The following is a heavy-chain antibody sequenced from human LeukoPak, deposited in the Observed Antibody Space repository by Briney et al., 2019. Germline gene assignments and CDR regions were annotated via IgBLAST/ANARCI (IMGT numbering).Heavy chain of an antibody. CDR2: IYPGDSDT. V-gene: IGHV5-51*01. J-gene: IGHJ4*02. Sequence: GSSLKISCKGSGSSFTSYWIGGVRQRPGKGLEWMGIIYPGDSDTRYSPSFQGQVTISADKSISSAYLQWSSLKASDTAMYYCARVVADTSFDYWGQGTLVTVSS. CDR3: ARVVADTSFDY. CDR1: GSSFTSYW. D-gene: IGHD2-15*01.